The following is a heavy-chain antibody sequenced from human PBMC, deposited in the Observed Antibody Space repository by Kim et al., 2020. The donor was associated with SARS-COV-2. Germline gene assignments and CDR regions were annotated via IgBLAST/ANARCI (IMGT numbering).Heavy chain of an antibody. V-gene: IGHV3-15*01. CDR2: IKRKSEAGTT. Sequence: GGSLRLSCAASGLTLSNAWMNWVRQAPGKGLEWVGRIKRKSEAGTTDYVGPVEGRFTISRDDSENTLYLQMNSLTTEDTAVYYCATDPVGCCSGSYLVYWGQGTLVTVAS. CDR1: GLTLSNAW. D-gene: IGHD2-15*01. CDR3: ATDPVGCCSGSYLVY. J-gene: IGHJ4*03.